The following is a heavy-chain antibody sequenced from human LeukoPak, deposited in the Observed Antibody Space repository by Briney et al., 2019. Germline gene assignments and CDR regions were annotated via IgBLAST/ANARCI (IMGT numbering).Heavy chain of an antibody. J-gene: IGHJ5*01. Sequence: SETLSLTCTVSAGSFISSSHHWGWIRQSPGKGLEWIGTVYYGRTTYYNPSLDGRVTTSLDTSANHFSLRLNSVTAADTAVYYCVRHDGRGGATMGAFDSWGQGSLVTVSS. CDR1: AGSFISSSHH. D-gene: IGHD5-12*01. CDR2: VYYGRTT. V-gene: IGHV4-39*01. CDR3: VRHDGRGGATMGAFDS.